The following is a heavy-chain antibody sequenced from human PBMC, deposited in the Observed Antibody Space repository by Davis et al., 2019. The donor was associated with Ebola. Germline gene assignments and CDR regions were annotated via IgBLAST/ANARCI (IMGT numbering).Heavy chain of an antibody. CDR3: ARSLAVAGLK. V-gene: IGHV3-21*04. J-gene: IGHJ4*02. CDR1: GFTFSTYS. Sequence: PGGSLRLSCAASGFTFSTYSMSWVRQAPGKGLEWVSSISSDSDYIYYADSAKGRFTISRDNAKNSLYLQMNSLRAEDTAVYYCARSLAVAGLKWGQGTLVTVSS. CDR2: ISSDSDYI. D-gene: IGHD6-19*01.